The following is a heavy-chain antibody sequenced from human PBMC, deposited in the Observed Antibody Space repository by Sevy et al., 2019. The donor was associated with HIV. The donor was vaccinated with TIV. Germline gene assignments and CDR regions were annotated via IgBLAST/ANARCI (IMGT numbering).Heavy chain of an antibody. V-gene: IGHV1-18*01. CDR3: ARDKPQGVVVLPGAMWGGVDY. CDR1: GYTFRSYG. CDR2: ISPYTGDK. J-gene: IGHJ4*02. D-gene: IGHD2-2*01. Sequence: ASVKVSCRASGYTFRSYGISWVRQAPGQGLEWMGWISPYTGDKDFAQKVQGRVSMTSDTSTSTAYMEVRSLRSDDTAVYYCARDKPQGVVVLPGAMWGGVDYWGQGTLVTVSS.